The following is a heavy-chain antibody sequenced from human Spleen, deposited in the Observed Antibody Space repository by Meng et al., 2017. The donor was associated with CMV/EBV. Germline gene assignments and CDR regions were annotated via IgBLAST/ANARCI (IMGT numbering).Heavy chain of an antibody. J-gene: IGHJ4*02. CDR1: GFTFGRYW. Sequence: GESLKISCAASGFTFGRYWMSWVRQAPGKGLEWVANIKEDGSEKYYVDSVKGRFTISRDNAKNSLYLQMHSLRGEDTAVYYCARRGLWSGHGDYWGQGTLVTVSS. CDR3: ARRGLWSGHGDY. CDR2: IKEDGSEK. D-gene: IGHD3-3*01. V-gene: IGHV3-7*01.